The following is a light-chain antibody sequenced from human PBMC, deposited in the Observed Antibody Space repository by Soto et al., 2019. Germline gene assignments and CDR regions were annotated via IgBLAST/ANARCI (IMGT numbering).Light chain of an antibody. Sequence: EIVLTQSPGTLSLSPGERATLSCRASQSVSSSYLAWYQQKPGQAPRLLIYGASSRATGIPDRFSGSGSGTDVTLTSSRLEPEDVAVYYCQQYGTSAITFGQGTRLEIK. V-gene: IGKV3-20*01. CDR1: QSVSSSY. CDR2: GAS. J-gene: IGKJ5*01. CDR3: QQYGTSAIT.